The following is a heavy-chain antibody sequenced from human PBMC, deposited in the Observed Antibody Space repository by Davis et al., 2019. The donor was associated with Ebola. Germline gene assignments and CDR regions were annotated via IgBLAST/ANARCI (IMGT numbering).Heavy chain of an antibody. CDR3: TTVGGYIYGQRDY. Sequence: PGGSLRLSCAVSGFAFSNAWMNWVRQAPGKGLEWVGRIKRKADGGTPDHAAPVKGRFTISREDSKNTLYLQMNSLKTEDTAVYYCTTVGGYIYGQRDYWGQGALVTVSS. J-gene: IGHJ4*02. D-gene: IGHD5-18*01. V-gene: IGHV3-15*07. CDR2: IKRKADGGTP. CDR1: GFAFSNAW.